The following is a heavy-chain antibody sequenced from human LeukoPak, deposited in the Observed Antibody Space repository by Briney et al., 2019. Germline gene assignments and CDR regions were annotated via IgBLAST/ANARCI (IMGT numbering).Heavy chain of an antibody. D-gene: IGHD1-1*01. Sequence: PGGSLRLSCAASGFTFSSYSMNWVRQAPGKGLEWVSSISSSSSYIYYADSVKGRFTISRDNAKNSLYLQMNSLRAEDTAVYYCARVHNWNEDAFDIWGQGTMVTVSS. J-gene: IGHJ3*02. CDR3: ARVHNWNEDAFDI. V-gene: IGHV3-21*01. CDR1: GFTFSSYS. CDR2: ISSSSSYI.